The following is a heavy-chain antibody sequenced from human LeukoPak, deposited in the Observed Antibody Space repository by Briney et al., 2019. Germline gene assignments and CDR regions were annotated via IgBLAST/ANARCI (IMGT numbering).Heavy chain of an antibody. Sequence: GGSLRLSCAASGFSFSYCGMHWVRQAPGKGLEWVSAISGSGSTTYYADSVKGRFTISRDNSKNTLYLQMSSLRAEDTAVYYCAKVGDYYGSGKYSNFDYWGQGTLVTVSS. D-gene: IGHD3-10*01. CDR3: AKVGDYYGSGKYSNFDY. V-gene: IGHV3-23*01. J-gene: IGHJ4*02. CDR2: ISGSGSTT. CDR1: GFSFSYCG.